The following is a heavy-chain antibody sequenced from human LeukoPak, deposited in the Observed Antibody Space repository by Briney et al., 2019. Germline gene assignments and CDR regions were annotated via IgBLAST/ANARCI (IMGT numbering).Heavy chain of an antibody. V-gene: IGHV3-33*01. CDR3: ARVGKWGPNDY. J-gene: IGHJ4*02. CDR1: GFTFRNYG. CDR2: IWYDGSDK. D-gene: IGHD3-10*01. Sequence: GGSLRLSCAASGFTFRNYGMHWVRQAPGKGLEMVAVIWYDGSDKYYADSVKGRFTTSRDKSKNTLYVQMNSLRAEDTAVYFCARVGKWGPNDYWGQGTLVTVSS.